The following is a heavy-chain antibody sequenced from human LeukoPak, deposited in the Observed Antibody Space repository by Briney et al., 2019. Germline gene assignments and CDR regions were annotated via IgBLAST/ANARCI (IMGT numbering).Heavy chain of an antibody. D-gene: IGHD3-10*01. J-gene: IGHJ4*02. Sequence: GWPPRLSCAAPGFTFSRYAIGRVPEAPGNEPQTVAVISYDVTNEYSGDSVKGRFNISRDNSKNTLYLQMNSLRAEDTAVYYCARDGTVRGVTYFDYWGQGTLVTVSS. CDR1: GFTFSRYA. CDR3: ARDGTVRGVTYFDY. V-gene: IGHV3-30*01. CDR2: ISYDVTNE.